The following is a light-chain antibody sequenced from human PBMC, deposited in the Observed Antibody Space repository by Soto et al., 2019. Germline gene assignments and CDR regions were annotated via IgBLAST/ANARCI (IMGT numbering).Light chain of an antibody. CDR2: KAS. CDR3: QQYNNYWT. V-gene: IGKV1-5*03. CDR1: QSINSR. Sequence: DIQMTQSPSTLSASVGDRVTITCRASQSINSRLAWYQQKPGKPPKLLIYKASNLESGVPSRFSGSGSRTEFTLTISRLQPDDFATYYCQQYNNYWTFGPGTKV. J-gene: IGKJ1*01.